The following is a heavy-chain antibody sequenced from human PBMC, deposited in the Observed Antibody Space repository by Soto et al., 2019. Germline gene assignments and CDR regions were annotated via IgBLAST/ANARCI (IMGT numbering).Heavy chain of an antibody. CDR1: GLTFSSYG. Sequence: PGGSLRLSCATSGLTFSSYGMHWVRQAPGKGLEWVAVIWYDGNNKYYADSVKGRFTISRDNSKNTLYLQLDSLRAEDTAVYYCARDEGRFIPVAGKFVYWGQGTLVTVSS. J-gene: IGHJ4*02. CDR3: ARDEGRFIPVAGKFVY. D-gene: IGHD6-19*01. V-gene: IGHV3-33*01. CDR2: IWYDGNNK.